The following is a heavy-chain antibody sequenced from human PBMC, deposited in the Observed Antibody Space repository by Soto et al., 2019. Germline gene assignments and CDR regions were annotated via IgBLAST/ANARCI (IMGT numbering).Heavy chain of an antibody. V-gene: IGHV4-61*01. CDR3: VRVSHDYSYSYYLDV. Sequence: SETLSLTCTVSGGSVSSGSFYWSWIRQPPGKGLEWDGFIYNNRSFNYNLYLKSRVTISVDKSKHQFSLKLCVVTGANTADYYGVRVSHDYSYSYYLDVWGQGAMVTVSS. J-gene: IGHJ4*02. D-gene: IGHD6-6*01. CDR1: GGSVSSGSFY. CDR2: IYNNRSF.